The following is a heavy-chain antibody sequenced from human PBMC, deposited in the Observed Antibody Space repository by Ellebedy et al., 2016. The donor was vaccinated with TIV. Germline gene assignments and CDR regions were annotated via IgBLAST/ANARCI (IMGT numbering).Heavy chain of an antibody. CDR2: INPSTGDT. V-gene: IGHV1-46*04. D-gene: IGHD6-19*01. CDR1: GYTFTNYY. CDR3: ARSRSSGWLHTPDY. J-gene: IGHJ4*02. Sequence: AVSVKVSCKASGYTFTNYYLHWVRQAPGQGLEWMGIINPSTGDTTYAQKLQGRVTMTRDTSTSTVYMELSSLRSDDTAVYFCARSRSSGWLHTPDYWGQGTLVTVSS.